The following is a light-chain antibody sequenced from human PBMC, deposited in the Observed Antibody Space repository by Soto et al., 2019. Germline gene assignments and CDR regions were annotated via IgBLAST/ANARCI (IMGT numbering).Light chain of an antibody. CDR1: SSDVGGYNY. V-gene: IGLV2-14*01. J-gene: IGLJ1*01. CDR3: SSYTSISTYV. Sequence: QSVLTQPASVSGSPGQSITISCTGTSSDVGGYNYVSWYQQHPGKAPKLMISEVSNRPSGVSNRFSGSKSANTASLTISGRQAEDEADYYCSSYTSISTYVFGTGTKLTVL. CDR2: EVS.